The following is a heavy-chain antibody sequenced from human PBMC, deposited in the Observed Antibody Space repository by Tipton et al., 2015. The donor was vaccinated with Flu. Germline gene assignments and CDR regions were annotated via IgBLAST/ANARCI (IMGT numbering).Heavy chain of an antibody. CDR2: IYYTRST. J-gene: IGHJ3*02. Sequence: TLSLTCTVSGGSISSYYWNWIRQSPGKGLEWLGYIYYTRSTSYNPSLKSRVTISMDTSKNQFSLKLSSVTAADTAVYYCARDRGIPTRLLAFDIWGQGSKFAVSS. CDR1: GGSISSYY. D-gene: IGHD6-6*01. CDR3: ARDRGIPTRLLAFDI. V-gene: IGHV4-59*01.